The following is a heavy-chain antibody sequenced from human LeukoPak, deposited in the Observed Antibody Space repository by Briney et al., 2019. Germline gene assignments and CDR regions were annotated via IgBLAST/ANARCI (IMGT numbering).Heavy chain of an antibody. CDR3: ARDIYGVSGNLHWFDP. CDR2: IIPIFGTA. V-gene: IGHV1-69*13. J-gene: IGHJ5*02. CDR1: GGTFSSYA. Sequence: ASVKVSCKASGGTFSSYAISWVRQAPGQGLEWMGGIIPIFGTANYAQKFQGRVTITADESTSTAYMEMSSLRSEDTAVYYCARDIYGVSGNLHWFDPWGQGTLVTVSS. D-gene: IGHD3-10*01.